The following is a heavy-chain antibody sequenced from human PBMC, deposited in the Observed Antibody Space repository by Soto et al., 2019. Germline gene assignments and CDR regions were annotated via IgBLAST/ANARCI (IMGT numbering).Heavy chain of an antibody. CDR2: ISAYNGNT. V-gene: IGHV1-18*01. CDR1: GSSFTNYG. D-gene: IGHD6-19*01. J-gene: IGHJ6*03. Sequence: QEQLVQSGVEVKKPGASVNVSCKASGSSFTNYGITWVRQAHGQGVEWMGWISAYNGNTHYAQRLLGRVTLTTDAPTSTGYLELRSVRSDDTAVYYCARDRGVAPPVAGNTHYYYYMDVWCKGTTVTVSS. CDR3: ARDRGVAPPVAGNTHYYYYMDV.